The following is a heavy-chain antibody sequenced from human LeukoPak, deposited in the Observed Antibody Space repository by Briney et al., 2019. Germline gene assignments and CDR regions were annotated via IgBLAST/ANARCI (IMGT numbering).Heavy chain of an antibody. CDR1: GYTLTELS. Sequence: GASVKVSCKVSGYTLTELSMHWVRQAPGKGLEWMGGFDPEDGETIYAQKFQGRLTMTEDTSTDTAYLELSSLRSEDTAVYYCATAVRWGQGRGNDYWGQGTLVTVSS. V-gene: IGHV1-24*01. CDR2: FDPEDGET. D-gene: IGHD3-16*01. CDR3: ATAVRWGQGRGNDY. J-gene: IGHJ4*02.